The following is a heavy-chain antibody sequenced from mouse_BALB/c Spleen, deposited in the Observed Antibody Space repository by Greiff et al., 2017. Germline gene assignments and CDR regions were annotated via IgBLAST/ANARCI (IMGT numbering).Heavy chain of an antibody. D-gene: IGHD2-4*01. CDR3: TRGITTAY. J-gene: IGHJ3*01. CDR1: GYTFTSYY. V-gene: IGHV1S81*02. Sequence: QVQLKESGAELVKPGASVKLSCKASGYTFTSYYMYWVKQRPGQGLEWIGEINPSNGGTNFNEKFKSKATLTVDKSSSTAYMQLSSLTSEDSAVYYCTRGITTAYWGQGTLVTVSA. CDR2: INPSNGGT.